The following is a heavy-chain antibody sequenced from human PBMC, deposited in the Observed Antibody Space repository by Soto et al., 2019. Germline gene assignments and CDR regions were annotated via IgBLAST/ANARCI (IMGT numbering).Heavy chain of an antibody. V-gene: IGHV3-48*02. CDR3: ARDNGMAGSFDP. Sequence: GGSLRLSCAASGFTFSTYSMNWVRQAPGKGLEWVSYISFSSSTIFYADSVRGRFTISRDNAKNSLYLQMNTLRDEDTAVYYCARDNGMAGSFDPCGQGPLVTVSS. CDR2: ISFSSSTI. D-gene: IGHD2-8*01. CDR1: GFTFSTYS. J-gene: IGHJ5*02.